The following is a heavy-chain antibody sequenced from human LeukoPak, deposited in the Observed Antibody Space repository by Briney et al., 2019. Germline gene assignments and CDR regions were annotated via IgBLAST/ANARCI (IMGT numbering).Heavy chain of an antibody. CDR2: IKQEGSAR. Sequence: GGSLRLSCAASGFTFSSYGMSWVRQAPGKGLEWVANIKQEGSARYYVDSVTGRFTISRDNAMNSLYLQMNSLRAEDTAVYYCARWDGDYEGAEWFDPWGQGTLVTVSS. CDR1: GFTFSSYG. V-gene: IGHV3-7*01. D-gene: IGHD4-17*01. J-gene: IGHJ5*02. CDR3: ARWDGDYEGAEWFDP.